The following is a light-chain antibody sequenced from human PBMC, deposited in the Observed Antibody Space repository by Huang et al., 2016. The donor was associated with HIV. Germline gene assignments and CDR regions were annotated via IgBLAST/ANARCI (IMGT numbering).Light chain of an antibody. CDR3: QQYSKWPPNT. J-gene: IGKJ2*01. Sequence: EIVMTQSPATLSLSPGERATLSCRASQSVNSKLAWYQQKPGQAPRLLIYDASTRATGLPGRFSGSGSGTEFTLTISSLQSEDFAVYYCQQYSKWPPNTFGQGTKLESK. V-gene: IGKV3-15*01. CDR2: DAS. CDR1: QSVNSK.